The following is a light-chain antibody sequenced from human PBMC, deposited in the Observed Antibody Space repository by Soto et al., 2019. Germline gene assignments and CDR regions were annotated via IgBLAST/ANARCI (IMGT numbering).Light chain of an antibody. J-gene: IGKJ2*01. CDR1: QSISSC. V-gene: IGKV1-5*03. Sequence: DIQMTQSPSTLSASVGDRVTITCRASQSISSCLAWYQQKPGKAPKLLIYKASSLESGVPSRFSGSGSGTDFTLTISSLQADDVAVYYCQQYSIPPLTFGQGTKLEIK. CDR3: QQYSIPPLT. CDR2: KAS.